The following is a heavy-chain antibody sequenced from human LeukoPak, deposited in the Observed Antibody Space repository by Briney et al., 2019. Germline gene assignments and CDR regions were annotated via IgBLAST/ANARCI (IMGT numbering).Heavy chain of an antibody. CDR3: VRGGLYHYSGTSGDY. CDR1: GFTFSSFG. D-gene: IGHD1-26*01. V-gene: IGHV3-7*01. CDR2: VNQGGSET. Sequence: AGGFLRLSCAASGFTFSSFGMSWVRQAPGKGLEWVANVNQGGSETYYVDSVKGRFIISRDNAKNSMYLQMNSLRAEDTAVYYCVRGGLYHYSGTSGDYWGQGTVVTVSS. J-gene: IGHJ4*02.